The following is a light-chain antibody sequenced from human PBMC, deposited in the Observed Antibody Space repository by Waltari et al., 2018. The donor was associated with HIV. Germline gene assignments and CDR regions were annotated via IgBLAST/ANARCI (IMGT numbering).Light chain of an antibody. CDR3: QQDYNLPGT. CDR1: HRVDTTF. J-gene: IGKJ1*01. V-gene: IGKV3D-7*01. Sequence: EVVLTQSPATLSLSPGETATLSCRASHRVDTTFLSWYQQKPGQAPRLLIYGASTRVSGIPPRFSGSGSGTDFTLTISSLYPEDFAVYYCQQDYNLPGTFGQGTTVEIK. CDR2: GAS.